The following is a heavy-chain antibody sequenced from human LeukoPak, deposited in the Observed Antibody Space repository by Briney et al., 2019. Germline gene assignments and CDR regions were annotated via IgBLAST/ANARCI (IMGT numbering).Heavy chain of an antibody. Sequence: SETLSLTCTVSGGSIRSSYYYWGWIRQPPGKGLEWIGSIYVSGSTYYNPSLKSRVTISVDTSKNQFSLKLSSVTAADTAVYYCARAAYSGSYHSDYWGQGTLVTVSS. CDR3: ARAAYSGSYHSDY. CDR2: IYVSGST. J-gene: IGHJ4*02. D-gene: IGHD1-26*01. V-gene: IGHV4-39*07. CDR1: GGSIRSSYYY.